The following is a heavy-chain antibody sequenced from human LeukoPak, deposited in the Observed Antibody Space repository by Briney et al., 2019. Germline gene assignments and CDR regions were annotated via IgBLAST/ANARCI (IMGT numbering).Heavy chain of an antibody. Sequence: GGSLRLSCAASGFTFSTYSINWVRQAPGKGLEWVSSISSSSSYIYYADSVKGRFTISRDNAKNSLYLQMNSLRAEDTAVYYCAREYYYDGSGYSLDYWGQGTLVTVSS. CDR2: ISSSSSYI. CDR1: GFTFSTYS. CDR3: AREYYYDGSGYSLDY. V-gene: IGHV3-21*01. D-gene: IGHD3-22*01. J-gene: IGHJ4*02.